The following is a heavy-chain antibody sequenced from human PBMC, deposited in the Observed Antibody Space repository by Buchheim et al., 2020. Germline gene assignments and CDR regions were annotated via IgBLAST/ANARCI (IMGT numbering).Heavy chain of an antibody. CDR1: GFTFSSYA. V-gene: IGHV3-23*01. D-gene: IGHD3-16*02. Sequence: EVQLLESGGGLVQPGGSLRLSCAASGFTFSSYAMSWVRQAPGKGLEWVSAISGSGGSTYYADSVKGRFTISRDNSKTQLYLQMNSLRAEDTAVYYCAKIFGHDDYVWGSYRYTPYYYYGMDVWGQGTT. J-gene: IGHJ6*02. CDR2: ISGSGGST. CDR3: AKIFGHDDYVWGSYRYTPYYYYGMDV.